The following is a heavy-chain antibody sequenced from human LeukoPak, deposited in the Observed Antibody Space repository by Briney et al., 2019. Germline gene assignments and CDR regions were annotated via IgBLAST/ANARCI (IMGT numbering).Heavy chain of an antibody. J-gene: IGHJ6*04. CDR3: ARVTTMVRGVVYPLNYYYGMDV. CDR2: IYHSGST. D-gene: IGHD3-10*01. Sequence: SGSLSLTRAVSVGSHSSSNGWSWAGQRPGTGLDGIGQIYHSGSTHYNPSLRSRVTISVDKSKNQFSLKLSSVTAADTAVYYCARVTTMVRGVVYPLNYYYGMDVWGKGATVTVSS. V-gene: IGHV4-4*02. CDR1: VGSHSSSNG.